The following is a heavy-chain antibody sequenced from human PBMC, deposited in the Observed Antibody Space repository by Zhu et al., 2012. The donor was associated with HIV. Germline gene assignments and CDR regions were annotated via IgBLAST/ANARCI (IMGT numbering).Heavy chain of an antibody. D-gene: IGHD6-19*01. J-gene: IGHJ5*02. CDR2: IYHSGST. V-gene: IGHV4-38-2*02. CDR1: GYSISSGYY. Sequence: QVQLQESGPGLVKPSETLPLTCAVSGYSISSGYYWGWIRQPPGKGLEWIGSIYHSGSTYYNPSLKSRVTISVDTSKNQFSLKLSSVTAADTAVYYCARDRESSGWYRVGWFDPWGQGTLVTVSS. CDR3: ARDRESSGWYRVGWFDP.